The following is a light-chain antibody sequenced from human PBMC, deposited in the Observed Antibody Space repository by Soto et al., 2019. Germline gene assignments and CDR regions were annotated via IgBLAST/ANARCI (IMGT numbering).Light chain of an antibody. CDR2: KAS. V-gene: IGKV1-5*03. J-gene: IGKJ1*01. Sequence: DIQMTQSPSALSASVGDRVTITCRASQSISSWLAWYQQKPGKAPKLLISKASSLESGVPSRFSGSASGTEFTLTISSLQPDDFATYYCQHYNSYPWTFGQGTKVESK. CDR3: QHYNSYPWT. CDR1: QSISSW.